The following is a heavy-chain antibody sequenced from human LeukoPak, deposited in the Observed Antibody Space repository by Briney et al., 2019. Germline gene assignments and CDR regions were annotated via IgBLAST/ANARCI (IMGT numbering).Heavy chain of an antibody. CDR3: ARVDYGDYVGYFDY. CDR1: GYTFTSYG. D-gene: IGHD4-17*01. CDR2: ISAYNGNT. Sequence: ASVKVSCKASGYTFTSYGISWVRQAPGQGLEWMGWISAYNGNTNYAQKPQGRVTMTTDTSTSTAYMELRSLRSDDTAVYYCARVDYGDYVGYFDYWGQGTLVTVSS. J-gene: IGHJ4*02. V-gene: IGHV1-18*01.